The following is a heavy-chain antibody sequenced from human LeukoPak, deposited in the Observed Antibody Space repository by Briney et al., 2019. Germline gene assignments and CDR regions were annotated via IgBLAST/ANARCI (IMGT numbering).Heavy chain of an antibody. V-gene: IGHV3-11*01. J-gene: IGHJ3*02. D-gene: IGHD2-15*01. CDR3: ARVAVALNAFDI. CDR2: ISSSGSTI. CDR1: GFTFSDYY. Sequence: GGSLRLSCAASGFTFSDYYMSWIRQAPGKGLEWVSYISSSGSTIYYADSVKGRFTISRDNAKNSLYLQMNSLRAVDTAVYYCARVAVALNAFDIWGQGTMVTVSS.